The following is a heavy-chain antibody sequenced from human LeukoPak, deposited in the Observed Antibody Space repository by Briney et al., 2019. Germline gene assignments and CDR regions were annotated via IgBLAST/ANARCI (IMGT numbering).Heavy chain of an antibody. D-gene: IGHD2-2*01. CDR2: ISGSGGST. CDR3: ATYPADIVVAPHAFDI. J-gene: IGHJ3*02. Sequence: GGSLRLSCAASGFTFSSYAMSWVRQAPGKGLEWVSAISGSGGSTYYADSVKGRFTISRDNSKNTLYLQMNSLRAEDTAVYYCATYPADIVVAPHAFDIWGQGTMVTVSS. V-gene: IGHV3-23*01. CDR1: GFTFSSYA.